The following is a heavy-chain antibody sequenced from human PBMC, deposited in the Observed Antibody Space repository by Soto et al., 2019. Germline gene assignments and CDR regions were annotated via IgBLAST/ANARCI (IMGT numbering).Heavy chain of an antibody. CDR1: GFTFSSYG. CDR3: ARDRATVTTYYFDY. V-gene: IGHV3-33*01. J-gene: IGHJ4*02. CDR2: IWYDGSNK. D-gene: IGHD4-4*01. Sequence: GGSLRLSCAASGFTFSSYGMHWVRQAPGKGLEWVAVIWYDGSNKYYADSVKGRFTISRDNSKNTLYLQMNSLRAEDTAVYYCARDRATVTTYYFDYWGQGTLVTVSS.